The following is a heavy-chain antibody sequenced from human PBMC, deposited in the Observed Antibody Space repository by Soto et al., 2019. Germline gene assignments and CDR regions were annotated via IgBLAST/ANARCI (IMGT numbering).Heavy chain of an antibody. Sequence: QVQLQESGPGLVKPSQTLSLTCTVSGGSISSDDYYWSWIRQPPGKGLEWIGYIYYSGSTYYNPSLKSRVXXSXDXXKNQFPLHHSSVTAADTAVYYCARARVSIASGFDPWGQGTLVTVSS. V-gene: IGHV4-30-4*01. CDR3: ARARVSIASGFDP. CDR2: IYYSGST. D-gene: IGHD6-6*01. CDR1: GGSISSDDYY. J-gene: IGHJ5*02.